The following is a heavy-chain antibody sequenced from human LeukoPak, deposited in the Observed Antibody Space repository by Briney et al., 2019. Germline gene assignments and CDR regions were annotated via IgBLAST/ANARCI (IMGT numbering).Heavy chain of an antibody. V-gene: IGHV4-34*01. CDR1: GGSFSGYY. CDR2: INHSGST. D-gene: IGHD3-9*01. CDR3: ARVDSVLRYFDWPNAFDI. J-gene: IGHJ3*02. Sequence: SETLSLTCAVYGGSFSGYYWRWIRQPPGKGLEWIGEINHSGSTNYNPSLKSRVTISVDTSKNQFSLKLSSVTAADTAVYYCARVDSVLRYFDWPNAFDIWGQGTMVTVSS.